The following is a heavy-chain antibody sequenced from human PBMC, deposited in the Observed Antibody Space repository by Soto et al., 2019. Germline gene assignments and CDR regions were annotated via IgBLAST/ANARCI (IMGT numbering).Heavy chain of an antibody. Sequence: GESLKISCAASGFTFSSYAMSWVRQAPGKGLEWVSAISGSGGSTYYADSVKGRFTISRDNSKNTLYLQMNSLRAEDTAVYYCAKDPIGDNDYWGQGTLVTVSS. CDR3: AKDPIGDNDY. CDR1: GFTFSSYA. D-gene: IGHD4-17*01. J-gene: IGHJ4*02. CDR2: ISGSGGST. V-gene: IGHV3-23*01.